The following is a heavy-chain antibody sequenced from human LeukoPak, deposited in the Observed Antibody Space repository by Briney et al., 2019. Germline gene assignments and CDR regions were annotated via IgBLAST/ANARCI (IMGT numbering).Heavy chain of an antibody. CDR3: ARDWGICSSGAFDP. D-gene: IGHD2-21*01. V-gene: IGHV3-48*04. J-gene: IGHJ5*02. CDR1: GFTFSSYS. Sequence: GRSLRLSCAASGFTFSSYSMNWVRQAPGKGLEWVSYISSSSSTIYYADSVEGRFTISRDNAKNSLYLQMNSLRAEDTAVYYCARDWGICSSGAFDPWGQGTLVTVSS. CDR2: ISSSSSTI.